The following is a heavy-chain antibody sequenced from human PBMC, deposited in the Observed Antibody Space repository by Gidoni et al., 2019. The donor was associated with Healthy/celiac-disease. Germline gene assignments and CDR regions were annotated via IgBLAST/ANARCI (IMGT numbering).Heavy chain of an antibody. CDR1: GGTFSSYA. Sequence: VQLVQSGAALKQPGSSVKVSCKASGGTFSSYAIRWVRQAPGHGLDWIGGIIPIFGKASYAQKFQGRVTVTADKSTSLAYMEPSSLRSEDTAVYYCARGGLGVPFDPWGQGTLVTVSS. CDR2: IIPIFGKA. V-gene: IGHV1-69*06. CDR3: ARGGLGVPFDP. D-gene: IGHD3-16*01. J-gene: IGHJ5*02.